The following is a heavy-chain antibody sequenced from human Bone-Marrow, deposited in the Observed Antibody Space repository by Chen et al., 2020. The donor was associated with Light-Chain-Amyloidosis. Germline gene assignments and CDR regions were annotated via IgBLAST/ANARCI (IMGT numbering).Heavy chain of an antibody. CDR2: MSGSSSAI. Sequence: EVQLVESGGGLVQPGGSLRLSCSASGFAFSNYGMNWVRQAPGKGLEWSSYMSGSSSAISYADSVNGRFTISRDNAKNSLSLQMNSLRAEDTAIYYCARRSYGGPDRWGQGTLVTVSS. V-gene: IGHV3-48*01. J-gene: IGHJ5*02. CDR1: GFAFSNYG. CDR3: ARRSYGGPDR. D-gene: IGHD4-17*01.